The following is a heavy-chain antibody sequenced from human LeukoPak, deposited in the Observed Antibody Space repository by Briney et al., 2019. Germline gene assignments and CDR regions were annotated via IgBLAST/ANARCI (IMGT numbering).Heavy chain of an antibody. V-gene: IGHV4-39*01. CDR3: ARQSGSSTSDSFNI. CDR2: IYYSGDT. D-gene: IGHD2-2*01. Sequence: PSETLSLTCTVSGGSISSSNYYWGWIRQPPGKGLEWIGTIYYSGDTYYNPSLKSRATISVDTSKNRFSLKLSSVTAADTAVYYCARQSGSSTSDSFNIWGQGTMVTVSS. CDR1: GGSISSSNYY. J-gene: IGHJ3*02.